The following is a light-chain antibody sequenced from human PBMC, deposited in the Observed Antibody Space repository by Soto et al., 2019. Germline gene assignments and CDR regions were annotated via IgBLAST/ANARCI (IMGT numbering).Light chain of an antibody. CDR1: SSNI. CDR3: GMWDSSLSVVV. CDR2: DNN. J-gene: IGLJ2*01. V-gene: IGLV1-51*01. Sequence: QSVLTQPPSVSAAPGQKVTISCSGSSSNIVYWYQQLPGTAPKLLIYDNNKRPSGIPDRFSGSKSGTSATLGITGLQTGDEADYYCGMWDSSLSVVVFGGGTKVTVL.